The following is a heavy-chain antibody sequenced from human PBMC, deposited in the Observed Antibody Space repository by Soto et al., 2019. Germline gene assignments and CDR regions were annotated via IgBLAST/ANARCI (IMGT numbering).Heavy chain of an antibody. V-gene: IGHV3-15*01. CDR2: ILGQSDAGTT. CDR3: SIIIVGSWTDADCLSRAGWYFDS. J-gene: IGHJ4*02. Sequence: EVQLVESGGGLVKPGGSLKLSCAASGFTFSNAWMSWVRQAPGKGLAWVGRILGQSDAGTTDLAAPVKGRFSISRDDSKSTLRLHMNGLKAEDTAVYFCSIIIVGSWTDADCLSRAGWYFDSCGQGTLVTVSS. D-gene: IGHD2-21*01. CDR1: GFTFSNAW.